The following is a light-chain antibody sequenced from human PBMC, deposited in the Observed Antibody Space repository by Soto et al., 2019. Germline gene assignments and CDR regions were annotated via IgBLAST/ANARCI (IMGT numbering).Light chain of an antibody. V-gene: IGKV3-15*01. CDR3: QQYNNWPIT. J-gene: IGKJ5*01. CDR1: QSVNSN. Sequence: EKIIAQSPAAQFVSTREKTTPSPKASQSVNSNLAWYQQKPGQAPRLLIYGASTTATGIPARFSGSGSGTEFTLTISSLQSEDFAIYYCQQYNNWPITFGQGTRLEIK. CDR2: GAS.